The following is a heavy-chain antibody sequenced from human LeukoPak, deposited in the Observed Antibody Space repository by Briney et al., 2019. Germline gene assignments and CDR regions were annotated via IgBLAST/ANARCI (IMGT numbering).Heavy chain of an antibody. CDR2: LYNSGST. D-gene: IGHD1-26*01. CDR3: ARRSDADWYFDV. J-gene: IGHJ2*01. CDR1: DDSINSNY. V-gene: IGHV4-59*08. Sequence: SETLSLTCSVSDDSINSNYWSWIRQPPGKGLEWIGYLYNSGSTNYNPSLKSRVTISVDTSKTQFSLRLGSVTAADTAVYYCARRSDADWYFDVWGRGTMVTVSS.